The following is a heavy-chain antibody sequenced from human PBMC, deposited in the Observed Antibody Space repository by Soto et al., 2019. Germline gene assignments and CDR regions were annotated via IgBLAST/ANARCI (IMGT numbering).Heavy chain of an antibody. CDR3: ARGGSGSYYNDPNDY. V-gene: IGHV1-3*01. Sequence: ASVKVSCKASGYTFTSYAMHWVRQAPGQRLEWMGWINAGNGNTKYSQKFQGRVTITRDTSASTAYMELSSLRSEDTAVYYCARGGSGSYYNDPNDYWGQGTLVTVSS. J-gene: IGHJ4*02. D-gene: IGHD3-10*01. CDR2: INAGNGNT. CDR1: GYTFTSYA.